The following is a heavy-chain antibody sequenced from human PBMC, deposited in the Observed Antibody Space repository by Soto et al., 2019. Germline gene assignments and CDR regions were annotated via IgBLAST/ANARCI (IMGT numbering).Heavy chain of an antibody. V-gene: IGHV3-21*01. CDR1: GFTFSSYS. D-gene: IGHD2-2*01. J-gene: IGHJ5*02. Sequence: GGSLRLSCAASGFTFSSYSMNWVRQAPGKGLEWVSSISSSSSYIYYADSVKGRFTISRDNAKNSLYLQMNSLRAEDTAVYYCARDKVVPAAMPYWFDPWGQGTLVTVSS. CDR2: ISSSSSYI. CDR3: ARDKVVPAAMPYWFDP.